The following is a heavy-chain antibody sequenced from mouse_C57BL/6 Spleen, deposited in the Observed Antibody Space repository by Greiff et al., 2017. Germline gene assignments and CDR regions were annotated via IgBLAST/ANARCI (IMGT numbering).Heavy chain of an antibody. Sequence: QVQLQQSGPELVKPGASVKISCKASGYAFSSSWMNWVKQRPGKGLEWIGRIYPGDGDTNYNGKFKGKATLTADKSSSTAYMQLSSLTSEDSAVXFCARDPHYSNYVGYYFDYWGQGTTLTVSS. D-gene: IGHD2-5*01. CDR1: GYAFSSSW. V-gene: IGHV1-82*01. J-gene: IGHJ2*01. CDR2: IYPGDGDT. CDR3: ARDPHYSNYVGYYFDY.